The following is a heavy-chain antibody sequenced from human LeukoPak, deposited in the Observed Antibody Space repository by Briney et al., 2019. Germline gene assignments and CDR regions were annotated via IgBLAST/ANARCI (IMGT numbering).Heavy chain of an antibody. D-gene: IGHD1-7*01. CDR1: GGSISSYY. CDR3: ARDNWNYLT. CDR2: IYYSGST. J-gene: IGHJ5*02. Sequence: NPSETLSLTCTVSGGSISSYYWSWIRQPPGKGLEWIGYIYYSGSTNYNPSLKSRVTISVDTSKNQFSLKLSSVTAADTAVYYCARDNWNYLTWGQGTLVTVSS. V-gene: IGHV4-59*01.